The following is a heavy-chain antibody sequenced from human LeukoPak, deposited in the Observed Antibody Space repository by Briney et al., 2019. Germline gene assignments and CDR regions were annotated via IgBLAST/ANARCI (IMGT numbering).Heavy chain of an antibody. V-gene: IGHV3-74*01. CDR2: INSDGSST. CDR3: ARCYYDSSGYCNGVDY. CDR1: GFTFNSYL. J-gene: IGHJ4*02. Sequence: PGRSLRLSCAASGFTFNSYLMHWVRQATGKGLVWVSRINSDGSSTNYAGSVKGRFTISRDNAKSTLYLQMKSLRAEDTAVYYCARCYYDSSGYCNGVDYWGQGTLVTVSS. D-gene: IGHD3-22*01.